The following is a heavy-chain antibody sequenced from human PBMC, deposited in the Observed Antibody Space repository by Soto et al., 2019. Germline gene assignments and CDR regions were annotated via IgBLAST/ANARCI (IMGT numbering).Heavy chain of an antibody. CDR1: GGSISSYY. J-gene: IGHJ3*02. CDR3: ARYSSGWPYAFDI. D-gene: IGHD6-19*01. CDR2: IYYSGST. Sequence: QVQLQESGPGLVKPSEPLSLTCTVSGGSISSYYWSWIRQPPGKGLEWIGYIYYSGSTNYNPSLKSRVTISVDTSKNQFSLKLSSVTAADTAVYYCARYSSGWPYAFDIWGQGTMVTVSS. V-gene: IGHV4-59*01.